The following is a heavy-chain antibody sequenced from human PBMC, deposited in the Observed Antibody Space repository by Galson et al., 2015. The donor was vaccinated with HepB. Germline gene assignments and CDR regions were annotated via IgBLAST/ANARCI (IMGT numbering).Heavy chain of an antibody. Sequence: SEPLSLTCAVYGGSFSGYYWSWIRQPPGKGLEWIGEINHSGSTNYNPSLKSRVTISVDTSKNQFSLKLSSVTAADTAVHYCARREAGLFDYWGQGTLVTVSP. D-gene: IGHD3/OR15-3a*01. CDR3: ARREAGLFDY. V-gene: IGHV4-34*01. CDR2: INHSGST. J-gene: IGHJ4*02. CDR1: GGSFSGYY.